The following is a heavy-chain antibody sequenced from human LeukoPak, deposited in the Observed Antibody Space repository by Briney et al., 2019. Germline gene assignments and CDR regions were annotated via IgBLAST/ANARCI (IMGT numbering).Heavy chain of an antibody. CDR3: ARVARIQVGATKTYYFDY. CDR1: GGSISSYY. Sequence: PSETLSLTCTVSGGSISSYYWSWIRQPPGKGLEWIGYIYYSGSTNYNPSLKSRVTISVDTSKNQFSLKLSSVTAADTAVYYCARVARIQVGATKTYYFDYWGQGTLVTVSS. D-gene: IGHD1-26*01. J-gene: IGHJ4*02. CDR2: IYYSGST. V-gene: IGHV4-59*01.